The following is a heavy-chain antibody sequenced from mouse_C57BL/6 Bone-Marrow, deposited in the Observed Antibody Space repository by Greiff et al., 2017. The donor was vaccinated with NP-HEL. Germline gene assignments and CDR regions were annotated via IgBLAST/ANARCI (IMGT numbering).Heavy chain of an antibody. J-gene: IGHJ2*01. Sequence: QVQLQQSGAELVKPGASVKLSCKASGYTFTSYWMQWVKQRPGQGLEWIGEIDPSDSYTNYNQKFKGKATLTVDTSSSTAYMQLSSLTSEDSAVYYCARDTTVVAFDYWGQGTTLTVSS. CDR2: IDPSDSYT. V-gene: IGHV1-50*01. D-gene: IGHD1-1*01. CDR3: ARDTTVVAFDY. CDR1: GYTFTSYW.